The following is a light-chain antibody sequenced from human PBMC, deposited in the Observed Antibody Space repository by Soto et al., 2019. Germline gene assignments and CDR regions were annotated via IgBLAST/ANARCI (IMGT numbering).Light chain of an antibody. Sequence: SVLTQSPGSLSLSPGERATLSCRASQSVDSTFFAWYQKKPGQAPRLLIYGASKRATGVPDRFSGSGSGTDFTLTISRLEPEDFAVYYCQQYMSSVTFGQGTKVEI. CDR2: GAS. V-gene: IGKV3-20*01. J-gene: IGKJ1*01. CDR1: QSVDSTF. CDR3: QQYMSSVT.